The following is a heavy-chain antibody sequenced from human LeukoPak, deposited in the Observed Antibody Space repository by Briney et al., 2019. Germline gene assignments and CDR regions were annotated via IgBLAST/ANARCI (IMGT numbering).Heavy chain of an antibody. CDR2: INPNSGNT. CDR3: ASPMVRGVNNYFDY. CDR1: GYTFTGYY. V-gene: IGHV1-18*04. D-gene: IGHD3-10*01. J-gene: IGHJ4*02. Sequence: GASVKVSCKASGYTFTGYYMHWVRQAPGQGLEWMGWINPNSGNTNYAQKLQGRVTMTTDTSTSTAYMELRSLRSDDTAVYYCASPMVRGVNNYFDYWGQGTLVTVSS.